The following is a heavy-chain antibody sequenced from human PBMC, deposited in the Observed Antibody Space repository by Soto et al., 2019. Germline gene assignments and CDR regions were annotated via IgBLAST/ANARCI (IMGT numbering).Heavy chain of an antibody. V-gene: IGHV1-8*01. D-gene: IGHD5-18*01. CDR2: MNPNSGNT. J-gene: IGHJ4*02. CDR3: ARGGGYSYGYAY. Sequence: QVQLVQSGAEVKKPGASVKVSCKASGYTFTSYDINWVRQATGQGLEWMGWMNPNSGNTVYTQNFQGRVTITKNTSISTAYMELSSLRSEDTAVYYCARGGGYSYGYAYWGQGTLVTVSS. CDR1: GYTFTSYD.